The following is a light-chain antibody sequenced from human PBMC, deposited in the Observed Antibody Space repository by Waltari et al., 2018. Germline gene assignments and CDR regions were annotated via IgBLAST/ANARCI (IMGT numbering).Light chain of an antibody. CDR2: LGS. J-gene: IGKJ2*01. CDR1: QSLMHRNGYNY. V-gene: IGKV2-28*01. Sequence: DIVMTQSPLCLPVTPGEPAAISCRSSQSLMHRNGYNYLDWYLQKPGQSPQLLFYLGSNGASGVPDRFSGSGSGTEYTLKISRVEADDIGVYYCMQALQTPYTFGQGTKLESK. CDR3: MQALQTPYT.